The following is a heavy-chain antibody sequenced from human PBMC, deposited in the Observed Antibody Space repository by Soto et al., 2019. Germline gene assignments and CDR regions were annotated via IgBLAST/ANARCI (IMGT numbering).Heavy chain of an antibody. D-gene: IGHD3-10*01. J-gene: IGHJ4*02. CDR3: ARSPITMVRERYYFDY. CDR1: GGSISSYY. CDR2: IYYSGST. V-gene: IGHV4-59*01. Sequence: NLSLTCTVSGGSISSYYWSWIRQPPGKGLEWIGYIYYSGSTNYNPSLKSRVTISVDTSKNQFSLKLSSVTAADTAVYYCARSPITMVRERYYFDYWGQGTLVTVSS.